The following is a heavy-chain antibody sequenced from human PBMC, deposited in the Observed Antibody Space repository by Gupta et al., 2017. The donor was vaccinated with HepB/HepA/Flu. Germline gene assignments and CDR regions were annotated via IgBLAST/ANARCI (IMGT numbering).Heavy chain of an antibody. J-gene: IGHJ6*03. D-gene: IGHD3-3*01. CDR3: ARGAIFGVMDV. CDR2: IYYSGST. V-gene: IGHV4-59*01. CDR1: GDSISNYY. Sequence: QVQLQESGPGLVKPSETLSLTCTVSGDSISNYYGVWIRQSPGKGLEWIGNIYYSGSTHYNPYLQSRVAISIDTSKRHFSLNLSSVTAADTAVYVCARGAIFGVMDVWGKGTTVTVSS.